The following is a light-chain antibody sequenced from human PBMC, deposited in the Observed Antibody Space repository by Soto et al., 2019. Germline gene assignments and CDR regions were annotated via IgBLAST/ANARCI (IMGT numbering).Light chain of an antibody. Sequence: EIMLTQSPATLSLSPGERATLSCRASESVSSYLAWYQQKPGQAPRLLIYDASNRATGIPARFSGSGSGTNLTADIRSLEPEDFAVYYSQQRRHCPPSMTFGQGTRLDIK. CDR3: QQRRHCPPSMT. J-gene: IGKJ5*01. V-gene: IGKV3-11*01. CDR2: DAS. CDR1: ESVSSY.